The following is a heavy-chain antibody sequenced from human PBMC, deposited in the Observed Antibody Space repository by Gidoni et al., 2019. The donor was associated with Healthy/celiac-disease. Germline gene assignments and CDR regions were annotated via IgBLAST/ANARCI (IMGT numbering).Heavy chain of an antibody. CDR2: IYYSGST. CDR1: GGSISSSSYY. Sequence: QLQLQESGPGLVKPSETLSLTCTVSGGSISSSSYYWGWIRQPPGKGLEWIGSIYYSGSTYYNPSLKSRVTISVDTSKNQFSLKLSSVTAADTAVYYCASYDFWSGYYMGYWGQGTLVTVSS. J-gene: IGHJ4*02. D-gene: IGHD3-3*01. CDR3: ASYDFWSGYYMGY. V-gene: IGHV4-39*01.